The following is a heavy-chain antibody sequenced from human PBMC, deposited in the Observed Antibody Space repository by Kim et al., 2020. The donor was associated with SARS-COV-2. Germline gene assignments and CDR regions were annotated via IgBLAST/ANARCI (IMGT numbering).Heavy chain of an antibody. CDR2: ISRSGGSA. CDR3: ARERGTRCVGVLVPVLVAFYI. J-gene: IGHJ3*02. CDR1: GFSLSNYE. Sequence: GGSLRLSCAASGFSLSNYEMSWVRQAPGKGLEWVSYISRSGGSAHYRDSVKGRFTISRDNAKNSLYLQMNSLRAEDTALYYCARERGTRCVGVLVPVLVAFYIWGPGKMGTVSP. V-gene: IGHV3-48*03. D-gene: IGHD3-16*02.